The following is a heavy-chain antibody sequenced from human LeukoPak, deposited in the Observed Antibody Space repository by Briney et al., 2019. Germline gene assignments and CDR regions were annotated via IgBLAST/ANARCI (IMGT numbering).Heavy chain of an antibody. J-gene: IGHJ4*02. Sequence: GGSLRLSCAASGFTFSSYSMNWVRQAPGKGLEWVSYISSSSSTIYYADSVKGRFTISRDNAKNSLYLQMNSLRDEDTAVYYCARDITLRDLNVYFDYWGQGTLVTVSS. CDR2: ISSSSSTI. CDR3: ARDITLRDLNVYFDY. V-gene: IGHV3-48*02. CDR1: GFTFSSYS. D-gene: IGHD4-17*01.